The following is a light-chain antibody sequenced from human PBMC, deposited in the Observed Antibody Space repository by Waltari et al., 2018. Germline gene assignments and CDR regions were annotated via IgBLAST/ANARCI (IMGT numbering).Light chain of an antibody. V-gene: IGLV1-40*01. CDR2: GST. J-gene: IGLJ3*02. Sequence: QSVLTQPPSVSGAPGQRVTISCTGSGSNIGAGYDVHWYQQLPRAAPKLLIYGSTRRPLGVPDRFFGSRSGTSASLASTGLQAEDEADYYCQSYDTSLRVVFGGGTKLTVL. CDR1: GSNIGAGYD. CDR3: QSYDTSLRVV.